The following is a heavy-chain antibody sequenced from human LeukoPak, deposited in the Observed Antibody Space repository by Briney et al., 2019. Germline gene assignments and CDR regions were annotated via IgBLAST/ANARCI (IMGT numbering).Heavy chain of an antibody. J-gene: IGHJ5*02. V-gene: IGHV3-23*01. CDR2: IFGSGGSA. D-gene: IGHD2-15*01. CDR3: AKTTTGYSSGRYPAWPIDH. CDR1: GFTFGSYA. Sequence: GGSLRLSCAASGFTFGSYAMYWVRQAPGKGLEWVSGIFGSGGSAHYADSVKGRFTISRDNSKNTVYLQVDSLRADDTATYYCAKTTTGYSSGRYPAWPIDHWGQGTLVTVSS.